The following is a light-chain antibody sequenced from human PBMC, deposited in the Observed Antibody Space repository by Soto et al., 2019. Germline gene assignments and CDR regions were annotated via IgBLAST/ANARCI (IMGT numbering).Light chain of an antibody. CDR1: QGVNSW. V-gene: IGKV1-12*01. J-gene: IGKJ4*01. Sequence: DIQMTQSPSSLSASVGDRVTITCRASQGVNSWLAWYQKKPGKAPELLISEASSLHSGVPSRFSGSGSGTDFTLTISSLQPEDFATYYCQQANSFPLTFGGGTKVEVQ. CDR3: QQANSFPLT. CDR2: EAS.